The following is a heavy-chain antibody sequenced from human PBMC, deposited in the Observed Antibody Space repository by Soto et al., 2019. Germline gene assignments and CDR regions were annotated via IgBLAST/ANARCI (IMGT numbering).Heavy chain of an antibody. CDR3: AREKRANGYFDY. Sequence: EVQLVESGGGLVQPGGSLRLSCAASGFTFSNYLMSWVRQAPGTGLEWVANIKKDGSEKYYVASVNGRFTISRDNAKNSLYLQMNSLRADDTAVYYCAREKRANGYFDYWGQGTLVTVSS. V-gene: IGHV3-7*01. J-gene: IGHJ4*02. CDR1: GFTFSNYL. D-gene: IGHD6-25*01. CDR2: IKKDGSEK.